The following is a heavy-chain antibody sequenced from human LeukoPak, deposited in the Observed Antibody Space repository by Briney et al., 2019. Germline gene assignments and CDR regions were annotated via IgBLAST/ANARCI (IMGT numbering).Heavy chain of an antibody. V-gene: IGHV3-66*01. D-gene: IGHD3-10*01. CDR2: IYGGGST. J-gene: IGHJ4*02. Sequence: GGSLRLSCAASGFTFSSYAVTWVRQAPGKGLEWVSVIYGGGSTDYADSVKGRFTISRESSKNTLYLQMNSLRADDTAVYYCAKGYGSGSFDYWGQGTLVTVSS. CDR1: GFTFSSYA. CDR3: AKGYGSGSFDY.